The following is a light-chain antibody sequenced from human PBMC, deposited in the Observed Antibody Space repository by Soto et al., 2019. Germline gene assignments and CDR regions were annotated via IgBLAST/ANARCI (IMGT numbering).Light chain of an antibody. V-gene: IGKV3-20*01. CDR2: DAS. CDR1: QSVSSSY. J-gene: IGKJ1*01. CDR3: QQYGSSPPT. Sequence: EIVLTQSPGTLSLSPGERASLSCRASQSVSSSYLAWYQQIPGQAPRLLINDASRRATGIPDRFSGSGSGTDFTLTISRLEPEDFAVYYCQQYGSSPPTFGQGTKVDIX.